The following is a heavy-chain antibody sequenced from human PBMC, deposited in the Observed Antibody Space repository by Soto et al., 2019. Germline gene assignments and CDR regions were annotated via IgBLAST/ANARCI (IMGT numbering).Heavy chain of an antibody. Sequence: EVHLVESGGGLVKPGGSLRLSCAVSGFTFSSCTMIWVRQAPGKGLEWVSSISPSSGHIYYADSVKGRFTISRDNAKNSLFLQMNSPRGEDTAVYYCSGCSGGACHKNYGMDVWGQGTTVTVSS. D-gene: IGHD2-15*01. CDR3: SGCSGGACHKNYGMDV. V-gene: IGHV3-21*06. CDR1: GFTFSSCT. J-gene: IGHJ6*02. CDR2: ISPSSGHI.